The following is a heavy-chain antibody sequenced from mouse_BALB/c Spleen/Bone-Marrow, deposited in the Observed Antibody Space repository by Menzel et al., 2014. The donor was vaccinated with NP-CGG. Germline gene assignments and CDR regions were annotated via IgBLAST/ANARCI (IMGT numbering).Heavy chain of an antibody. Sequence: VKVVESGPGLVAPSQSLSITCTVSGFSLTDYGVNWVRQPPGKGLEWLGMIWGDGRTDYNSALKSRLSISKDNSKSXVFLKMNSLQTDDTARYYCARNYYDSSFYFDYWGQGTPLTVSS. V-gene: IGHV2-6-7*01. D-gene: IGHD1-1*01. CDR2: IWGDGRT. CDR3: ARNYYDSSFYFDY. CDR1: GFSLTDYG. J-gene: IGHJ2*01.